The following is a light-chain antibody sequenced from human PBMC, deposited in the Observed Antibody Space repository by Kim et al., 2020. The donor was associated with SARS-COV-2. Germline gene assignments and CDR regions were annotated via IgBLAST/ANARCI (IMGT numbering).Light chain of an antibody. Sequence: GDRLPVTGRASQDISNYLAWFQLKPGKAPKLLIYAASALQPGVPSRFSGSGSGTDFTLTVTSLQPEDVATYYCQKCDSAPWTFGQGTKVDIK. CDR3: QKCDSAPWT. CDR1: QDISNY. J-gene: IGKJ1*01. V-gene: IGKV1-27*01. CDR2: AAS.